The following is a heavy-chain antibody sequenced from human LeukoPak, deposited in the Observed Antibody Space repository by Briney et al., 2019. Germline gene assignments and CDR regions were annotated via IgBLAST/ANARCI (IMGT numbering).Heavy chain of an antibody. CDR1: GFTFSSYG. Sequence: PGRSLRLSCAASGFTFSSYGMHWVRQAPGKGLEWVAVISYDGSNKYYADSVKGRLTISRDNSKNTLYLQMNSLRAEDTAVYYCAKELYPYYYYYGMDVWGQVTTVTVSS. D-gene: IGHD2-2*02. CDR3: AKELYPYYYYYGMDV. V-gene: IGHV3-30*18. J-gene: IGHJ6*02. CDR2: ISYDGSNK.